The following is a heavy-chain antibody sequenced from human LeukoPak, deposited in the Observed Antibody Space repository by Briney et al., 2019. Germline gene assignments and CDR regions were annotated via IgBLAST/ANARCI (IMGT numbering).Heavy chain of an antibody. CDR2: INPNSGGT. Sequence: ASVKVSCKASGYTFTGYYMHWVRQAPGQGLEWMGWINPNSGGTNYAQKFQGWVTMTRDTSVSTAYMELSRLRSDDTAVYYCAREYSSSSLGYWGQGTLVTVSS. CDR3: AREYSSSSLGY. J-gene: IGHJ4*02. CDR1: GYTFTGYY. D-gene: IGHD6-6*01. V-gene: IGHV1-2*04.